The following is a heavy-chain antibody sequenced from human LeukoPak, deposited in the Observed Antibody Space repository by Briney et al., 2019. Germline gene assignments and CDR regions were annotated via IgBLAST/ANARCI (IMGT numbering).Heavy chain of an antibody. J-gene: IGHJ6*03. CDR2: ISYDGSNK. CDR1: GFTFSSYA. Sequence: GRSLRLSCAASGFTFSSYAMHWVRQAPGKGLEWVAVISYDGSNKYYADSVKGRFTISRDNSKNSLYLQMNSLRAEDTAVYYCARDLRRMVRGVIPPRVYYYMDVWGKGTTVTVSS. V-gene: IGHV3-30-3*01. D-gene: IGHD3-10*01. CDR3: ARDLRRMVRGVIPPRVYYYMDV.